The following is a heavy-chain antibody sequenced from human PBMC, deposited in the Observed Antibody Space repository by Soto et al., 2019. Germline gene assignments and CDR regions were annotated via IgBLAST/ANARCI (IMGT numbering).Heavy chain of an antibody. CDR3: ARESGIVVVPAAFDY. CDR1: GWTFSSYS. J-gene: IGHJ4*02. CDR2: ISSSSSYI. V-gene: IGHV3-21*01. D-gene: IGHD2-2*01. Sequence: GGSLRLSYAASGWTFSSYSMNWVRQAPGKGLEWVSSISSSSSYIYYADSVKGRFTISRDNAKNSLYLQMNSLRAEDTAVYYCARESGIVVVPAAFDYWGQGTLVTVSS.